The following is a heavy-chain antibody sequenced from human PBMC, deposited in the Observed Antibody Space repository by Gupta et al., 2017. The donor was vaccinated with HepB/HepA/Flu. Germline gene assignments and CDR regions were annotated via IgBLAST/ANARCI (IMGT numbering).Heavy chain of an antibody. CDR2: MWYDGSKK. Sequence: QVQLVESGGGVVQPGRSLRLSCAASGFTFNTHGMHWVRQAPGKGLEWVAVMWYDGSKKYYGDSVKGRFTISRDNSKNTLYLEMNSLRAEDTALYYCARGSGSSSLDYWGQGTLVTVSS. J-gene: IGHJ4*02. CDR3: ARGSGSSSLDY. CDR1: GFTFNTHG. D-gene: IGHD6-6*01. V-gene: IGHV3-33*01.